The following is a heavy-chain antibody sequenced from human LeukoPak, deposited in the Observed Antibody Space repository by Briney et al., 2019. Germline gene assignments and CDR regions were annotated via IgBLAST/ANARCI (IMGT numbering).Heavy chain of an antibody. Sequence: GSLTLASAAYGFTPSSYSMSWVRQAAGELQGWVSILSAIGGSTYYAGSVKGRFTISRDNSKNTLYLQMNSLRAEDTALYFCAKNTEGGHDFAQTPYYFDCWGQGTLVTVSS. V-gene: IGHV3-23*01. CDR3: AKNTEGGHDFAQTPYYFDC. CDR2: LSAIGGST. CDR1: GFTPSSYS. J-gene: IGHJ4*02. D-gene: IGHD3-3*01.